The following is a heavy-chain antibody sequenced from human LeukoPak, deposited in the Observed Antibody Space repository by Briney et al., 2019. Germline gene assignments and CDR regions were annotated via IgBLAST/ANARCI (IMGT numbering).Heavy chain of an antibody. V-gene: IGHV3-23*01. D-gene: IGHD3-10*01. J-gene: IGHJ4*02. CDR2: ISGSGGST. Sequence: GGSLRLSCAASGFTFSSYAMSWVRQAPGKGLEWVSAISGSGGSTYYADSVKGRFTISRDNSKNTLYLQMNGLRVEDTAVYYCARDSAFGSGRKDYWGEGTLVTVSS. CDR1: GFTFSSYA. CDR3: ARDSAFGSGRKDY.